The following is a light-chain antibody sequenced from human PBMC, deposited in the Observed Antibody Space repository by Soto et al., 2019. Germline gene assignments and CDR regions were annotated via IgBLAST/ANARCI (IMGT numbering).Light chain of an antibody. CDR3: QQYVLSRWT. J-gene: IGKJ1*01. CDR2: GAS. Sequence: EFVLTQSPGTLSLSPGERATLSCRASQSVSSSYLAWYQQKPGQAPRLLIYGASSRATGIPDRFSGSGYGTDFALTISRLEPEDFAVYYCQQYVLSRWTFGQGTKVEIK. CDR1: QSVSSSY. V-gene: IGKV3-20*01.